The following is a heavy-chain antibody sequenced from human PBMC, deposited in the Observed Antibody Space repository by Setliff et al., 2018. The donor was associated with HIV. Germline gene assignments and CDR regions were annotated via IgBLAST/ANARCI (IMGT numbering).Heavy chain of an antibody. CDR2: INFSGTT. V-gene: IGHV4-34*01. CDR1: RGPFSGYF. Sequence: SETLSLTCGVFRGPFSGYFWSWIRQSPGRVLEWIGEINFSGTTNYNPSLKSRVTISIDTSKEWFSLNLTSVTAADTATYYCVRGGGEHYSLFSGYYTPWGDFWGQGTLVTVSS. J-gene: IGHJ4*02. D-gene: IGHD3-3*01. CDR3: VRGGGEHYSLFSGYYTPWGDF.